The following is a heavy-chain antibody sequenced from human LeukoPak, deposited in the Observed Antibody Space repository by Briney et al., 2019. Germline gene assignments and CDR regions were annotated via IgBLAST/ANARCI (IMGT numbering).Heavy chain of an antibody. J-gene: IGHJ4*02. Sequence: GGSLRLSCAPPGCTSNTDWMYSGRQAPGKRLVCASRINSCGSNTNYADSVKGRFTISRDNAKNSLYLQMSSLRAEDTAVYFCAREDANWGSVDYWGQGTLVTVSS. V-gene: IGHV3-74*01. CDR3: AREDANWGSVDY. CDR2: INSCGSNT. D-gene: IGHD7-27*01. CDR1: GCTSNTDW.